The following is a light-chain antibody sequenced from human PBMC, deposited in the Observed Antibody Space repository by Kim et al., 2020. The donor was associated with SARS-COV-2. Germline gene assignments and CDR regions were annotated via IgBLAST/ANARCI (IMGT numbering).Light chain of an antibody. J-gene: IGLJ3*02. CDR1: SSDVGGYSF. CDR3: TSYTSSITWV. CDR2: AVT. V-gene: IGLV2-14*01. Sequence: QSALTHPASVSGSPGQSITISCTGTSSDVGGYSFVSWYQQHPGKAPKLMIYAVTKRPSGVSNRFSGSKSGNTASLTISGLQAEDEADYYCTSYTSSITWVFGGGTQLTVL.